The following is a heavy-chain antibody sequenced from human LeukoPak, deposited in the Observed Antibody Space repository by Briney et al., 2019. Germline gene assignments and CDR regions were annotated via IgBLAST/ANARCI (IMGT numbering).Heavy chain of an antibody. CDR1: GFTFSSYG. D-gene: IGHD6-6*01. CDR2: IYSGGGT. Sequence: GGSLRLSCAASGFTFSSYGMHWVRQAPGKGLEWVSVIYSGGGTSYADSVKGRFTISRDNSKNTLYLQMNSLRAEDTAVYYCAREGRSSSGNWFDPWGQGTLVTVSS. CDR3: AREGRSSSGNWFDP. J-gene: IGHJ5*02. V-gene: IGHV3-NL1*01.